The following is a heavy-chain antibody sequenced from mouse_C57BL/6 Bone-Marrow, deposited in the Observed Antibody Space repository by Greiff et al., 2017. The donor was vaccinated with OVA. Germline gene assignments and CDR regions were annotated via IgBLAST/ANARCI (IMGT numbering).Heavy chain of an antibody. CDR2: ISDGGSYT. CDR3: ARVDGYYVRYFDV. Sequence: EVQLVESGGGLVKPGGSLKLSCAASGFTFSSYAMSWVRQTPEKRLEWVATISDGGSYTYYPDNVKGRFTISRDNAKNNLYLQMSHLKSEDTAMYYCARVDGYYVRYFDVWGTGTTVTVSS. J-gene: IGHJ1*03. V-gene: IGHV5-4*01. D-gene: IGHD2-3*01. CDR1: GFTFSSYA.